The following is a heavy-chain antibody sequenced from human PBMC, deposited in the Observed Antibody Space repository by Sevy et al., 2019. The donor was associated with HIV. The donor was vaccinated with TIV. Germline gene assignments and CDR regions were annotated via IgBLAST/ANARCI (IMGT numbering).Heavy chain of an antibody. J-gene: IGHJ3*02. D-gene: IGHD2-2*02. V-gene: IGHV3-21*01. CDR2: ISGISNYI. CDR3: ARNNCSITNCDMGEVFDI. CDR1: GFTFSSYS. Sequence: GGSLRLSCAASGFTFSSYSMNWVRQAPGKGLEWVSSISGISNYIYYADSMKGRFTVSRDNARNSLYLQMNSLRAEDTAVYYCARNNCSITNCDMGEVFDIWGQGTMVTVSS.